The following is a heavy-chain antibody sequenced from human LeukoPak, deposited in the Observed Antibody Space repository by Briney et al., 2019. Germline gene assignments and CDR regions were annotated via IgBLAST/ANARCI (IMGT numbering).Heavy chain of an antibody. CDR2: IYSGGST. CDR1: GFTVSSNY. V-gene: IGHV3-66*01. CDR3: AKPPDYGDYFFDY. Sequence: GGSLRLSCAASGFTVSSNYMSWVRQAPGKGLEWVSVIYSGGSTYYADSVKGRFTISRDNSKNTLYLQMNSLRAEDTAVYYCAKPPDYGDYFFDYWGQGTLVTVSS. J-gene: IGHJ4*02. D-gene: IGHD4-17*01.